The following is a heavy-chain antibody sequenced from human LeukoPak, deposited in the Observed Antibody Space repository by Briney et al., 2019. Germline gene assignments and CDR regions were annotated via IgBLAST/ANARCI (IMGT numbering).Heavy chain of an antibody. CDR2: IVGSGSST. CDR3: ARDGYSYNDYGGIDY. CDR1: GFTFSTYA. J-gene: IGHJ4*02. D-gene: IGHD5-12*01. V-gene: IGHV3-23*01. Sequence: GGSLRLSCAASGFTFSTYALSWVRQAPGKGLEWFSSIVGSGSSTFYADSVKGRFTISRDNSKNTLYVQMHSLRPEDTAVYYCARDGYSYNDYGGIDYWGQGTLVTVSS.